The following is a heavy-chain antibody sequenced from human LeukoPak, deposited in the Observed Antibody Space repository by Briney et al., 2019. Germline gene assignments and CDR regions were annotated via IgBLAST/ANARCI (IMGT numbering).Heavy chain of an antibody. J-gene: IGHJ3*02. CDR2: IYYSGNT. CDR1: GYSISSGYY. Sequence: SETLPLTCTVSGYSISSGYYWGWIRQPPGKGLEWIGNIYYSGNTYYKPSLKSRVTISIDRSRNQFSLKLSSVTAADTAVYYCARTKYSGTSDDAFDIWGQGTMVTVSS. D-gene: IGHD1-26*01. V-gene: IGHV4-38-2*02. CDR3: ARTKYSGTSDDAFDI.